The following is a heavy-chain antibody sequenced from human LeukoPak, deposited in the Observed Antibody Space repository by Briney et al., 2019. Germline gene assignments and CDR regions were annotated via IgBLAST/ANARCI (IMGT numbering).Heavy chain of an antibody. J-gene: IGHJ6*03. CDR1: GGSFSGYY. V-gene: IGHV4-34*01. D-gene: IGHD3-10*01. Sequence: SETLSLTCAVYGGSFSGYYWSWIRQPPGKGLEWIGEINHSGSTNYNPSLKSRVTISVDTSKNQFSLKLSSVTAADTAVYYCARRYYGSGSYRPRYYYYYMDVWGKGTTVTISS. CDR3: ARRYYGSGSYRPRYYYYYMDV. CDR2: INHSGST.